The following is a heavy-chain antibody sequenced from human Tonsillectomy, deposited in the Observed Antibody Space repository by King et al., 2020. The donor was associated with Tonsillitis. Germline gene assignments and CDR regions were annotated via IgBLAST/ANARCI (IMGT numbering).Heavy chain of an antibody. CDR2: IDHRDGRT. CDR1: GYTFTTQY. V-gene: IGHV1-46*01. D-gene: IGHD4-23*01. Sequence: VQLVQSGAEVKKPGASVKVSCQASGYTFTTQYIHWVRQAPGQGPEWMGIIDHRDGRTSYPQKFPGRVTITRDTTTSTVYMELKNLKSEDTAIYYCARDGNFRLDYESYGMDVWGPGTTVTVSS. CDR3: ARDGNFRLDYESYGMDV. J-gene: IGHJ6*02.